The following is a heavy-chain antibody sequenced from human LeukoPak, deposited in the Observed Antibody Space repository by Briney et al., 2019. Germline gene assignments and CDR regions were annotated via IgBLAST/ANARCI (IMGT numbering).Heavy chain of an antibody. CDR3: ARGGYCSSTSCYLVY. Sequence: SETLSLTCAVYGGSFSGYYWSWIRQPPGKGLEWIGEINHSGSTNYNPSLKSRVTISVDTSKNQFSPKLSSVTAADTAVYYCARGGYCSSTSCYLVYWGQGTLVTVSS. CDR2: INHSGST. J-gene: IGHJ4*02. D-gene: IGHD2-2*01. V-gene: IGHV4-34*01. CDR1: GGSFSGYY.